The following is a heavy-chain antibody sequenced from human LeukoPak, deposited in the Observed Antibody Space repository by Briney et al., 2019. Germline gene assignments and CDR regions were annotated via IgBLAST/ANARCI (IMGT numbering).Heavy chain of an antibody. D-gene: IGHD3-3*01. CDR3: ARGPPGRFLEWLWTYYMDV. Sequence: SGGSLRLSCAASGFTVSSNYMSWVRQAPGKGLGWVSVIYSGGSTYYADSVKGRFTISRDNSKNTLYLQMNSLRAEDTAVYYCARGPPGRFLEWLWTYYMDVWGKGTTVTVSS. J-gene: IGHJ6*03. V-gene: IGHV3-53*01. CDR1: GFTVSSNY. CDR2: IYSGGST.